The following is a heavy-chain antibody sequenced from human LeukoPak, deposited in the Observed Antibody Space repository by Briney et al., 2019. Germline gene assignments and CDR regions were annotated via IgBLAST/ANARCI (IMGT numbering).Heavy chain of an antibody. CDR3: ARGSSGYYYARYYGMDV. Sequence: PSETLSLTCTVSGGSISSYYWSWIRQPPGKGLEWIGYIYYSGSTNYNPSLKGRVTISVDTSKNQFSLKLSSVTAADTAVYYCARGSSGYYYARYYGMDVWGQGTTVTVSS. V-gene: IGHV4-59*01. CDR1: GGSISSYY. D-gene: IGHD3-22*01. J-gene: IGHJ6*02. CDR2: IYYSGST.